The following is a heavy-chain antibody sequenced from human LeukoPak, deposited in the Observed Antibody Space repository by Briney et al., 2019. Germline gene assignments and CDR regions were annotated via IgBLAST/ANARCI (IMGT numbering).Heavy chain of an antibody. D-gene: IGHD3-9*01. Sequence: SETLSLTCTVSGGSISSYYWSWIRQPPGKGLEWIGYIYYSGSTNYNPSLKSRVTISVDTSKNQFSLKLSSVTAADTAVYYCARSPYYDILTGTFDIWGQGTMVTVSS. CDR2: IYYSGST. V-gene: IGHV4-59*01. CDR3: ARSPYYDILTGTFDI. CDR1: GGSISSYY. J-gene: IGHJ3*02.